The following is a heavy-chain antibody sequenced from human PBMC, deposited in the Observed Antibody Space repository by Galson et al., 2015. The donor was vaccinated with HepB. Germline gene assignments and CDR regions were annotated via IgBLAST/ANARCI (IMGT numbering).Heavy chain of an antibody. Sequence: QSGAEVKKPGESLTISCQASGYSFTNYWIGRVRQMPGKGLEYMGLIYPDDSDDRYSPSFQGQVTISADKSINTAYLHWSSLKASDTAIYFCARRTLDMWGQGTMVTVSS. CDR2: IYPDDSDD. V-gene: IGHV5-51*01. CDR1: GYSFTNYW. CDR3: ARRTLDM. J-gene: IGHJ3*02.